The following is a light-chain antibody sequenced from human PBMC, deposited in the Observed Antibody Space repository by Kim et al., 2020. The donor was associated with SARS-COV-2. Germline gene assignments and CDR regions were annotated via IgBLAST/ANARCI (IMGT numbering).Light chain of an antibody. V-gene: IGKV3-15*01. CDR3: QQYSNWPLT. CDR2: GAS. Sequence: VSQGERATLSCRASQSVSTNLAWYQQKPGQAPRLLIYGASARATGMPARFSGSGSGTEFTLTISSLQSEDSAVYYCQQYSNWPLTFGGGTKVDIK. CDR1: QSVSTN. J-gene: IGKJ4*01.